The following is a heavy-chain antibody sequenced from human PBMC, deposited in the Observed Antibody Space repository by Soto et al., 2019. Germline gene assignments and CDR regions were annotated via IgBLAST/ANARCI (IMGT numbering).Heavy chain of an antibody. J-gene: IGHJ4*02. CDR3: AKDEVRYYYGSGSPKSYFDY. CDR2: ISGSGGST. Sequence: PGGSLRLSCAASGFTFSSYAMSWVRQAPGKGLEWVSAISGSGGSTYYADSVKGRFTISRDNSKNTLYLQMNSLRAEDTAVYYCAKDEVRYYYGSGSPKSYFDYWGQGTLVTVSS. CDR1: GFTFSSYA. V-gene: IGHV3-23*01. D-gene: IGHD3-10*01.